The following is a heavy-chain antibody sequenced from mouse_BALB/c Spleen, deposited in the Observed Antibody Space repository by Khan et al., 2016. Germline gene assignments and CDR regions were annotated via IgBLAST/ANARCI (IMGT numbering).Heavy chain of an antibody. CDR3: TRPFAY. J-gene: IGHJ3*01. CDR1: GFTFSNYW. V-gene: IGHV6-6*02. CDR2: IRLKSNNYAT. Sequence: EVKLEESGGGLVQPGGSMKLSCVASGFTFSNYWMNWVRQSPEKGLEWVAEIRLKSNNYATHYAESVKGRFTISRDDSKSSVYLQMNNLRPEDTGIYYCTRPFAYWGQGTLVTVSA.